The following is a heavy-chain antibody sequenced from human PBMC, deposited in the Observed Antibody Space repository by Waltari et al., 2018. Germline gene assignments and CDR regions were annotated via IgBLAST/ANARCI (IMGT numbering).Heavy chain of an antibody. J-gene: IGHJ5*02. Sequence: QVQLQESGPGMVKPSETLSLTCTVSGGPISSYYWSWIRQPPGQGLEWIGYIYYSGSTNYNPSLKSRVTISVDTSKNQFSLKLSSVTAADTAVYYCARVTVFGVVNPWGQGTLVTVSS. CDR2: IYYSGST. CDR1: GGPISSYY. V-gene: IGHV4-59*01. D-gene: IGHD3-3*01. CDR3: ARVTVFGVVNP.